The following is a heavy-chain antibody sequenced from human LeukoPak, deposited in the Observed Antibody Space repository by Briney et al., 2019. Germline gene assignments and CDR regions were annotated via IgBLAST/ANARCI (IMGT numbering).Heavy chain of an antibody. V-gene: IGHV3-48*03. CDR2: IGSSGSTI. CDR1: GFTFSSYE. J-gene: IGHJ4*02. Sequence: GGSLRLSCAASGFTFSSYEMNWVRQAPGKGLEWVSYIGSSGSTIYYADSVKGRFTISRDNAKNSLYLQMNSLKAEDTAVYYCASLRYYYDSSGYLDWGQGTLVTVSS. D-gene: IGHD3-22*01. CDR3: ASLRYYYDSSGYLD.